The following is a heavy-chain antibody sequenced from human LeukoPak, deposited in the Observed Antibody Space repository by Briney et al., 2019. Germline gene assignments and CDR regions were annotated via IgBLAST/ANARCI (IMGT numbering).Heavy chain of an antibody. CDR2: VKQDGSDK. D-gene: IGHD3-10*01. CDR1: GFTFSRYW. CDR3: ARDNSGSYDF. J-gene: IGHJ4*02. Sequence: GGSLRLSCAASGFTFSRYWMSWVRQAPGKWLEWVANVKQDGSDKYYVDSVKGRFTISRDNAKNSLYLQMNSLGADDTAVYYCARDNSGSYDFWGQGTLVTVSS. V-gene: IGHV3-7*01.